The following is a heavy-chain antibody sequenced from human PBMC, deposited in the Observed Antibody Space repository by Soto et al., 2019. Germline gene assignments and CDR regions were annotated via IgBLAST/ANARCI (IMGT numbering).Heavy chain of an antibody. D-gene: IGHD3-22*01. CDR1: GGSISSTTYY. CDR2: IYYSGAT. CDR3: SRYYDTSNRPYFHH. J-gene: IGHJ1*01. V-gene: IGHV4-39*01. Sequence: QLQLQESGPGLVKPSETLSLTCAVSGGSISSTTYYWAWIRQPPGKGLEWVGTIYYSGATYYNPSLTRRRTISVDTSKNQFYLRLSSVTAADAAMYYCSRYYDTSNRPYFHHWGQGTRVTVSS.